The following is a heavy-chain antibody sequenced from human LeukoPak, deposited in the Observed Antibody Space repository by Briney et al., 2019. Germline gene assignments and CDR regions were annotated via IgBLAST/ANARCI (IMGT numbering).Heavy chain of an antibody. CDR2: INHGGST. V-gene: IGHV4-34*01. CDR1: GGSFSGNYY. Sequence: SETLSLTCAVYGGSFSGNYYWNWIRQPPGKGLEWIAEINHGGSTNHNPSLKNRVTISVDKSKNQFSLKLNSVTAADTAVYYCARSFDYYSSGYYPYYFDYWGQGTLVADSS. J-gene: IGHJ4*02. CDR3: ARSFDYYSSGYYPYYFDY. D-gene: IGHD3-22*01.